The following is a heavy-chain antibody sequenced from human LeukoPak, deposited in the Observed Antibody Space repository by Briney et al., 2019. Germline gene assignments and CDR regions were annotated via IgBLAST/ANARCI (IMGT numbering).Heavy chain of an antibody. CDR2: IGSRTSFI. CDR3: ARDRTLDY. CDR1: GFTFSIYS. V-gene: IGHV3-21*01. J-gene: IGHJ4*02. D-gene: IGHD3/OR15-3a*01. Sequence: GGSLRLACAASGFTFSIYSMNWVRQPPGKGLEWVSSIGSRTSFIYHAESVKGRFAISRDDARNSLYLQLNSLRAEDSAVYYCARDRTLDYWGQGTLVTVSS.